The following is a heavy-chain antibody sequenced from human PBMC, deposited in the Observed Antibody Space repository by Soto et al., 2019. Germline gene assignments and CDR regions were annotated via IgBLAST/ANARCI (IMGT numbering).Heavy chain of an antibody. V-gene: IGHV3-23*01. D-gene: IGHD2-2*01. Sequence: GGSLRLSCAASGFTFSSYAMSWVRQAPGKGLEWVSAISGSGGSTYYADTVKGRFTISRDNSKNTLYQQMNSLRAEDTSVYYCAKDFSIIVVVPAARDYYYYYMDVWGKGTTVTVS. J-gene: IGHJ6*03. CDR1: GFTFSSYA. CDR2: ISGSGGST. CDR3: AKDFSIIVVVPAARDYYYYYMDV.